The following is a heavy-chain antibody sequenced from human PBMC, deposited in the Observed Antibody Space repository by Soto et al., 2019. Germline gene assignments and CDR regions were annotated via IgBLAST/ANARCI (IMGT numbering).Heavy chain of an antibody. V-gene: IGHV1-18*04. CDR2: SSGYDGKT. CDR3: ARAFMYTGSPDSWFDT. CDR1: GFNFISYG. D-gene: IGHD6-6*01. J-gene: IGHJ5*02. Sequence: QVLLVQSGGEVKKPGASVKVSCKASGFNFISYGINWVRQAPGQGLEWMGGSSGYDGKTVYAHSAQDRVTMTTAATTGTAYMELRGLRSAYTAIYYCARAFMYTGSPDSWFDTWGQGTLVTVTS.